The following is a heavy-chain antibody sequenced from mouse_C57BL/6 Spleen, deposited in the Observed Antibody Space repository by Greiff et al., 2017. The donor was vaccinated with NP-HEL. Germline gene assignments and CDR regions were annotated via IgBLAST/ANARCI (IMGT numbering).Heavy chain of an antibody. CDR3: ARRGTTVVSHWYFDV. CDR1: GFTFSSYG. D-gene: IGHD1-1*01. Sequence: EVQGVESGGDLVKPGGSLKLSCAASGFTFSSYGMSWVRQTPDKRLEWVATISSGGSYTYYPDSVKGRFTISRDNAKNPLYLQMSSLKSEDTAMYYCARRGTTVVSHWYFDVWGTGTTVTVSS. J-gene: IGHJ1*03. CDR2: ISSGGSYT. V-gene: IGHV5-6*01.